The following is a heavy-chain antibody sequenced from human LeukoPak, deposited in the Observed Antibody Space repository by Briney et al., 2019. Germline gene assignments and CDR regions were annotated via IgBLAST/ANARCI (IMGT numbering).Heavy chain of an antibody. CDR1: GGSFSGYY. CDR3: ARANEFYNWLDP. V-gene: IGHV4-34*01. CDR2: ISHSGST. Sequence: SETLSLACAVYGGSFSGYYWSWIRQPPGKGLEWIGEISHSGSTNYNPSLKSRVTVSVDTSKNQFSLKVSSVSAADTAVYYCARANEFYNWLDPWGQGTLVTVSS. D-gene: IGHD1-1*01. J-gene: IGHJ5*02.